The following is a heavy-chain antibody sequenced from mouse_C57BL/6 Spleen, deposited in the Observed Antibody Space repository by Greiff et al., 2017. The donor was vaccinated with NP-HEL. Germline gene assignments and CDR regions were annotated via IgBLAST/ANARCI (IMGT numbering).Heavy chain of an antibody. J-gene: IGHJ2*01. Sequence: EVHLVESGGDLVKPGGSLKLSCAASGFTFSSYGLSWVRQTPDKRLEWVATISSGGGYTYYPDSVKGRFTISRDNAKKTLYLQMSSLKSEDTAMYYCARQDYYGSSYDYFDYWGQGTTLTVSS. CDR3: ARQDYYGSSYDYFDY. D-gene: IGHD1-1*01. V-gene: IGHV5-6*01. CDR2: ISSGGGYT. CDR1: GFTFSSYG.